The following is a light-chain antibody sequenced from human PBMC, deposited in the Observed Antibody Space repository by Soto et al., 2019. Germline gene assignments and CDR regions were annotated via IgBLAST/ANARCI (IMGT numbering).Light chain of an antibody. J-gene: IGLJ3*02. CDR1: TSNIGSNT. CDR2: SNN. V-gene: IGLV1-44*01. CDR3: STWDDSLNGVV. Sequence: QSVLTQPPSASGTPGQRVTISCSGSTSNIGSNTVNWNQQLPRTAPKLLIYSNNERPSGVPDRFSGSKSGTSASLATSGLQSEDEADYYCSTWDDSLNGVVFGGGTKLTVL.